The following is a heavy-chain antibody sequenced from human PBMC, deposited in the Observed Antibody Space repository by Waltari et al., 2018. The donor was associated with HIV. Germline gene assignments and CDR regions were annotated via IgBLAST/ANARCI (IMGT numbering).Heavy chain of an antibody. CDR2: IYYSGSP. CDR1: GGSISGYY. J-gene: IGHJ4*02. Sequence: QVQLQESGPGLVKPSETLSLTCTVSGGSISGYYWSWIRQPPGKGLEWIGYIYYSGSPNYNPSRKSRVTISVDTSKNQFSLKLSSVTAADTAVYYCARDRFPDGYNDYWGQGTLVTVSS. V-gene: IGHV4-59*01. CDR3: ARDRFPDGYNDY. D-gene: IGHD5-12*01.